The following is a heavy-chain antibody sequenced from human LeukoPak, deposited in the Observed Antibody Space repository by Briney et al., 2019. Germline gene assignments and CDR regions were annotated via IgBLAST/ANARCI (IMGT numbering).Heavy chain of an antibody. J-gene: IGHJ4*02. CDR3: ARVNSAWYGALDY. Sequence: SETLSLTCTVSGGSISSYYWSWIRQPPGKGLEWIGYIYYTGTTNYNPSLNSRVTISVDTSKNQFSLKLSSVTASDTAVYYCARVNSAWYGALDYWGQGTMVTVSS. D-gene: IGHD6-19*01. CDR1: GGSISSYY. CDR2: IYYTGTT. V-gene: IGHV4-59*01.